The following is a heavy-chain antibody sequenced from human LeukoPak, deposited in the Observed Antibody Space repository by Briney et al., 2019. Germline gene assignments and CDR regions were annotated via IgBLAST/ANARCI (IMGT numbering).Heavy chain of an antibody. CDR1: GFTFSSSA. V-gene: IGHV3-30*04. CDR2: ISYDGSKK. Sequence: PGRSLRLSCAASGFTFSSSAMQWARQAPGKGLEWVAVISYDGSKKYYADSVKGRFTISRDDSKNTLYLQMNSLRGEDTAVYYCARSRSASTSGWYDYFDYWGRGTLVTVSS. J-gene: IGHJ4*02. CDR3: ARSRSASTSGWYDYFDY. D-gene: IGHD6-19*01.